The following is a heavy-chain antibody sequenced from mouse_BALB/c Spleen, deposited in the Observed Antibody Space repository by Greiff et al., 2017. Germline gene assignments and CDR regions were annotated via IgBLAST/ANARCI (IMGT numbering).Heavy chain of an antibody. CDR3: ARRDSSGYGDYAMDY. CDR1: GYTFTDYA. CDR2: ISTYYGDA. D-gene: IGHD3-2*01. V-gene: IGHV1S137*01. Sequence: VQGVESGAELVRPGVSVKISCKGSGYTFTDYAMHWVKQSHAKSLEWIGVISTYYGDASYNQKFKGKATMTVDKSSSTAYMELARLTSEDSAIYYCARRDSSGYGDYAMDYWGQGTSVTVSS. J-gene: IGHJ4*01.